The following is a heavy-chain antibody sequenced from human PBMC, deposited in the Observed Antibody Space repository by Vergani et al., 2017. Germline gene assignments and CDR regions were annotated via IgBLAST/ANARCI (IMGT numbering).Heavy chain of an antibody. Sequence: QVQLQQWGAGLLKPSETLSLTCAVYGGSFSGYYWSWIRQPPGKGLEWIGEINHSGSTNYNPSLKSRVTITVDTSKNQFSLRLRSVTAADTAVYYCARAPVDTAMEIDYWGQGTLVTVSS. CDR1: GGSFSGYY. CDR2: INHSGST. CDR3: ARAPVDTAMEIDY. V-gene: IGHV4-34*01. D-gene: IGHD5-18*01. J-gene: IGHJ4*02.